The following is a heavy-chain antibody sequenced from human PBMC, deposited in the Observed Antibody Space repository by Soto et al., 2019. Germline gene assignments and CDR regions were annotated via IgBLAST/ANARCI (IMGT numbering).Heavy chain of an antibody. CDR3: ARGLWFGDRTPFNWFDP. J-gene: IGHJ5*02. D-gene: IGHD3-10*01. V-gene: IGHV1-8*01. CDR1: GYTFTSYD. CDR2: MNPNSGNT. Sequence: SVKVSCEASGYTFTSYDINWVRQATVQGLEWMGWMNPNSGNTGYAQKFQGRVTMTRNTSISTAYMELSSLRSEDTAVYYCARGLWFGDRTPFNWFDPRGQGTLVTVSS.